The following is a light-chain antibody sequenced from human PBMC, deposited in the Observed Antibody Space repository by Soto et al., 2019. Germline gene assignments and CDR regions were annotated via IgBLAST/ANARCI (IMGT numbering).Light chain of an antibody. CDR3: QQTYSPFVS. Sequence: DIQMTQSPSSLSASLGDSVTITGRASQSISTHLNWYQQKPGKAPKLLIFRSSSLQSGVPSRFSGSGSGTDFTLTINILQPEDYATYFCQQTYSPFVSFCGGSKVEI. CDR1: QSISTH. CDR2: RSS. V-gene: IGKV1-39*01. J-gene: IGKJ4*01.